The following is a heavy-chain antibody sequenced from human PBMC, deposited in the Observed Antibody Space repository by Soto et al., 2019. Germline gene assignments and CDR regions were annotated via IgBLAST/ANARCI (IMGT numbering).Heavy chain of an antibody. CDR3: ARDTRLGGYSYGYYYYYGMDV. CDR1: GGTFSSYA. V-gene: IGHV1-69*12. J-gene: IGHJ6*02. Sequence: QVQLVQSGAEVKKPGSSVKVSCKASGGTFSSYAISWVRQAPGQGLEWMGGIIPIFGTANYTQKFQGRVTITADASTSTAYMELSSLRSEDTAVSYCARDTRLGGYSYGYYYYYGMDVWGQGTTVTVSS. D-gene: IGHD5-18*01. CDR2: IIPIFGTA.